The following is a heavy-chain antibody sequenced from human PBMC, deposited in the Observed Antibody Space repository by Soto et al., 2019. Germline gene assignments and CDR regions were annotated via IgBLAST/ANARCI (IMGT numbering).Heavy chain of an antibody. Sequence: QVQLVQSGAEVKKPGASVKGSCKASGGTFSSYAISWVRQAPGPGLEWMGGIIPIFGTANYAQKFQGRVTITADESTSTAYMERGSLRSEDTPVYYCAIAWELLYYFDYWRQGTLVTVSS. D-gene: IGHD1-26*01. J-gene: IGHJ4*02. CDR2: IIPIFGTA. CDR3: AIAWELLYYFDY. V-gene: IGHV1-69*01. CDR1: GGTFSSYA.